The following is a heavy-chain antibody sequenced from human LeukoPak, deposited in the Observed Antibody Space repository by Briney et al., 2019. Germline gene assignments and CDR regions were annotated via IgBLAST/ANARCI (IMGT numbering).Heavy chain of an antibody. CDR3: AKAAVRYFDSLFTPFDY. CDR1: GFTFRRYA. V-gene: IGHV3-23*01. J-gene: IGHJ4*02. CDR2: ISGSGGST. D-gene: IGHD3-9*01. Sequence: GGSLRLSCAASGFTFRRYAMSWVRQAPGKGLEWVSAISGSGGSTYYADSVKGRFTISRDNSKKTLYLQMNSLRAEDTAVYYCAKAAVRYFDSLFTPFDYWGQGTLVTVSS.